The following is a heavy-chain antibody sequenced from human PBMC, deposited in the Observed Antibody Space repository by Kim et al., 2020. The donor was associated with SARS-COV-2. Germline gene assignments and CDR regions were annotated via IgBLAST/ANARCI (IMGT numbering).Heavy chain of an antibody. J-gene: IGHJ6*01. D-gene: IGHD2-2*02. Sequence: GGSLRLSCAASGFTFSSYAMHWVRQAPGKGLEWVAVISYDGSNKYYADSVKGRFTISRDNSKNTLYLQMNSLRAEDTAVYYCARAYCSSTSCYNRASYY. CDR1: GFTFSSYA. CDR3: ARAYCSSTSCYNRASYY. V-gene: IGHV3-30-3*01. CDR2: ISYDGSNK.